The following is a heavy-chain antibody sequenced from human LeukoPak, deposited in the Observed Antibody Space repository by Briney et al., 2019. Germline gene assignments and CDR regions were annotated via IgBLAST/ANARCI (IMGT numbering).Heavy chain of an antibody. CDR1: GFTFSSYS. Sequence: PGGSLRLSCAASGFTFSSYSMNWVRQAPGKGLEWVSSISSSSSYIYYADSVKGRFTISRDNSKNTLYLQMNSLKAEDTAVYYCARQSGYSSSPNPYYMDVWGKGTTVTVSS. D-gene: IGHD6-13*01. V-gene: IGHV3-21*01. CDR3: ARQSGYSSSPNPYYMDV. CDR2: ISSSSSYI. J-gene: IGHJ6*03.